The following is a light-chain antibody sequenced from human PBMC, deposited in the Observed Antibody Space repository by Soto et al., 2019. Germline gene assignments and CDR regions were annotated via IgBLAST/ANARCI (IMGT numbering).Light chain of an antibody. CDR3: AAWDDRLDVYV. CDR1: SSNIGSNT. Sequence: QSGLTQQPSASGTPGQIVAISCSGSSSNIGSNTVTLYQQLPGTAPKLLIYSTSQRSSGVPGRFSGSKSGASASLSISGLQSEDEADYYCAAWDDRLDVYVFGQGTKVTVL. V-gene: IGLV1-44*01. CDR2: STS. J-gene: IGLJ1*01.